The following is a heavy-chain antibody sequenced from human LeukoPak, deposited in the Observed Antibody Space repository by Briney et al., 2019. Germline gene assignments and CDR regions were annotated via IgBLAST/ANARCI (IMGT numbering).Heavy chain of an antibody. CDR2: IIPIFGTA. J-gene: IGHJ3*02. CDR1: GGTFSSYA. CDR3: ARDPAPKPYGDYLVGAFDI. V-gene: IGHV1-69*13. D-gene: IGHD4-17*01. Sequence: SVKVSCQASGGTFSSYAISWVGQAPGPRREWMGGIIPIFGTADYAQNLHARVTITADESTSTAYMELSSLRSEGTALYYCARDPAPKPYGDYLVGAFDIWGQGTMVTVSS.